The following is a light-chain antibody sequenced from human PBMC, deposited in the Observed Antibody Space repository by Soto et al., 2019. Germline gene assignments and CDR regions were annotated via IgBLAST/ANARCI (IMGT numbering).Light chain of an antibody. CDR1: QSVSSSY. V-gene: IGKV3-20*01. J-gene: IGKJ5*01. CDR3: QQYDSSPPIT. Sequence: EIVLTQSPGTLSLSPGERATLSCRASQSVSSSYLAWYQQKPGQAPRLLIYGASSRATGIPDRFSGSGSGTDIIFTISRLEPEDFAVHYCQQYDSSPPITFGQGTRLEIK. CDR2: GAS.